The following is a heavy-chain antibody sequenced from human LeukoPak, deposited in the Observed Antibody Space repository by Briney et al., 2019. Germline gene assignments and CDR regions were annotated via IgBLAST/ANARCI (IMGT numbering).Heavy chain of an antibody. CDR3: ARVPVIAVANWFDP. CDR1: GFTLSTNH. Sequence: GGSLRLSCAASGFTLSTNHMSWVRQAPGKGLEWVSDIYGGGTTYYADSVKGRFTISRDNSKNTLYLQMNSLRAEDTAVYYCARVPVIAVANWFDPWGQGTLVTVSS. CDR2: IYGGGTT. D-gene: IGHD6-19*01. V-gene: IGHV3-66*01. J-gene: IGHJ5*02.